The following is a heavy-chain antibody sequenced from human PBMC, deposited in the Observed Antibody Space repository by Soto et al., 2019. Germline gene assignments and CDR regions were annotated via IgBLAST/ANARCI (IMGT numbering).Heavy chain of an antibody. CDR2: VIPIYGTP. CDR1: RGALSSYA. Sequence: QVQPGQSGAEVKQPGSSVKGSCKASRGALSSYAITWVLQAPGQGLDCMGRVIPIYGTPNYAQKFQGRLSLTVGASMSTADLELSGLRSEHTAVYFCASAGSRDITRVAFDIWCQGPMVTVSS. D-gene: IGHD2-15*01. J-gene: IGHJ3*02. CDR3: ASAGSRDITRVAFDI. V-gene: IGHV1-69*18.